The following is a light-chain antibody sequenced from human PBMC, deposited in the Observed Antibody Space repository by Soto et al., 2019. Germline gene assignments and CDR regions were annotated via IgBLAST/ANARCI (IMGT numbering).Light chain of an antibody. V-gene: IGLV2-14*01. Sequence: QSALTQPASVSGSPGQSITISCTGTSSDVGGYNYVSWYQQHPGKAPKLMIYEVSNRPSGVSNRFSGSKSGNTASLTISGLQAEDEADYYCSSYAGSYTSVLGTGTKVTVL. CDR3: SSYAGSYTSV. J-gene: IGLJ1*01. CDR2: EVS. CDR1: SSDVGGYNY.